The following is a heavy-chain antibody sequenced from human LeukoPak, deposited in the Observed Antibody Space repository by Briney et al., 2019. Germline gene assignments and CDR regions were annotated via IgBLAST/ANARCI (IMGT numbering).Heavy chain of an antibody. CDR1: GFPFITYG. V-gene: IGHV3-33*08. D-gene: IGHD3-10*01. CDR2: IWYDGSNK. CDR3: ARTMVRGVIRYYYYGMDV. Sequence: GGSLRLSCLASGFPFITYGMHWVRQAPGKGLEWVAVIWYDGSNKYYADSVKGRFTISRDNSKNTLYLQMNSLRAEDTAVYYCARTMVRGVIRYYYYGMDVWGQGTTVTVSS. J-gene: IGHJ6*02.